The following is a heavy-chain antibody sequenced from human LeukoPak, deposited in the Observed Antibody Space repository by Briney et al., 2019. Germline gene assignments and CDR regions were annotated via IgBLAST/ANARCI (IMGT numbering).Heavy chain of an antibody. J-gene: IGHJ4*02. Sequence: SQTLSLTCAISGDSVSSNSAAWNWIRQSPSRGLEWLGRTYYRSKWHNDYAVSVKSRITINPDTSKNQLSLQLNSMTPEDTAVYYCAREVGARSAQLDYWGQGTLVTVSS. CDR1: GDSVSSNSAA. D-gene: IGHD1-26*01. CDR3: AREVGARSAQLDY. V-gene: IGHV6-1*01. CDR2: TYYRSKWHN.